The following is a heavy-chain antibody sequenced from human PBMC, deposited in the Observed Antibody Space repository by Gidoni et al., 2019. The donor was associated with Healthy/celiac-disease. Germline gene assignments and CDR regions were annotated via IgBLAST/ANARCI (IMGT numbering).Heavy chain of an antibody. D-gene: IGHD6-19*01. V-gene: IGHV3-73*01. CDR1: GCTFSGSA. CDR3: TKSLEASGWYWGFDY. Sequence: EVQLVESGGGLVQPGGSLTLSCAASGCTFSGSAMHWVRQASGKGLEWVGRIRSKANSYATAYAASVKGRFTISRDDSKNTAYLQMNSLKTEDTAVYYCTKSLEASGWYWGFDYWGQGTLVTVSS. CDR2: IRSKANSYAT. J-gene: IGHJ4*02.